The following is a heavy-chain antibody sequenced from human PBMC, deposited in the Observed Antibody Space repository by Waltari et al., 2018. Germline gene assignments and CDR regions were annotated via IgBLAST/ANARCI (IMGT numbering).Heavy chain of an antibody. D-gene: IGHD2-8*02. Sequence: EVQLVESGVGLIQPGGSLRLSCAASGFTVRGNSMCWGRQAPGKGLEWVSVIHSGGTTYYADSVKGRFSISRDNSNNTLYLQMNSLRVEDTAVYYCASQGGVDFYWYFDLWGRGTLVTVSS. CDR3: ASQGGVDFYWYFDL. J-gene: IGHJ2*01. CDR2: IHSGGTT. CDR1: GFTVRGNS. V-gene: IGHV3-53*01.